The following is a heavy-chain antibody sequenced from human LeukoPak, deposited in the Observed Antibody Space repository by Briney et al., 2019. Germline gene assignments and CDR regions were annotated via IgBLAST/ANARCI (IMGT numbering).Heavy chain of an antibody. CDR3: VGYDPFDY. CDR1: GFTFNSYV. Sequence: GGSLRLSCAASGFTFNSYVMHWVRQAPGKGLEWVSVISYDGRDKDYADSVKGRFTISRDNSRNTLYLQMNSLRAEDTAVYYCVGYDPFDYWGQGTLVTVSS. CDR2: ISYDGRDK. J-gene: IGHJ4*02. D-gene: IGHD5-12*01. V-gene: IGHV3-30*04.